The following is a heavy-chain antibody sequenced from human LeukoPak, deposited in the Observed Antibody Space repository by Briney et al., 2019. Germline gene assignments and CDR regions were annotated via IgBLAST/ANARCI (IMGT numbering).Heavy chain of an antibody. CDR2: ISWNSGSI. CDR3: AKDRVSSSWYFFDY. CDR1: GFTFDDYG. D-gene: IGHD6-13*01. V-gene: IGHV3-9*01. Sequence: GRSLRLFCAAAGFTFDDYGMHWGRQAPGKGVEGVAGISWNSGSIVYADSVKGRFTISRDNAKNSLYLQMNSLRAEDTALYYCAKDRVSSSWYFFDYWGQGTLVTVSS. J-gene: IGHJ4*02.